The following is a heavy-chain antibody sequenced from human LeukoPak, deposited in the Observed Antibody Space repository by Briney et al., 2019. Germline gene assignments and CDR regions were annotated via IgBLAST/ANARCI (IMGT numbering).Heavy chain of an antibody. Sequence: PSETLSLTCTVSGGSISTYYWTWIRQPPGKGLEWIGYIYYSGSTNYNPSLKSRVTIPLDMSKNQFSLKLNSVTAADTAVYYCARRVATTGIYAFDIWGQGTMVTVSS. CDR1: GGSISTYY. V-gene: IGHV4-59*01. CDR2: IYYSGST. CDR3: ARRVATTGIYAFDI. J-gene: IGHJ3*02. D-gene: IGHD1-1*01.